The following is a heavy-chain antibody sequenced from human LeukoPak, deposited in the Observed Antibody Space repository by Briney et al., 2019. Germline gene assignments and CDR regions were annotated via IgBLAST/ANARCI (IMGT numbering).Heavy chain of an antibody. J-gene: IGHJ6*04. Sequence: SETLSLTCTVSGGSISSYYWSWIRQPPGKGLEWIGYIYYSASTNYNPSLKSRVTISVDTSKNQFSLKLSSVTAADTAVYYCARRGYYDILTGYYSYYYYYGMDVWGKGTTVTVSS. CDR2: IYYSAST. V-gene: IGHV4-59*01. CDR1: GGSISSYY. CDR3: ARRGYYDILTGYYSYYYYYGMDV. D-gene: IGHD3-9*01.